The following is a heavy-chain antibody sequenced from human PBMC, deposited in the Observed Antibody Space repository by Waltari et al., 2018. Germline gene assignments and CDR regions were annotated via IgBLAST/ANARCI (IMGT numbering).Heavy chain of an antibody. CDR3: ARGGIIAAAGIDLVY. CDR1: GYSRA. J-gene: IGHJ4*02. Sequence: QVQLVQSGAEVKKPGASVKVSCKVSGYSRAIHWVRPAPGQRLEWMGWMNPNSGNKGYEQKFQGRVTMTRNTSISTAYMELSSLRSEDTAVYYCARGGIIAAAGIDLVYWGQGTLVTVSS. D-gene: IGHD6-13*01. V-gene: IGHV1-8*01. CDR2: MNPNSGNK.